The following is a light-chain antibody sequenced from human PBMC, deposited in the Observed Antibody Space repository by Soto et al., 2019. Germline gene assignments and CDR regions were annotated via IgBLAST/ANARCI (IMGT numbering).Light chain of an antibody. CDR1: QSISDR. CDR2: DAS. J-gene: IGKJ1*01. Sequence: LQMTQSPSTLSASLGDRVTITCRASQSISDRLAWYQHKPGEAPKVLIFDASRLEAGVPSRFSGSGSGTEFSLTISSLQPDDLGTYYCQHYGYVWTFGQGTKVEI. V-gene: IGKV1-5*01. CDR3: QHYGYVWT.